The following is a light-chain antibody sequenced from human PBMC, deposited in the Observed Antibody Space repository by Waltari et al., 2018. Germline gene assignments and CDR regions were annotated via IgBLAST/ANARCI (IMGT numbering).Light chain of an antibody. CDR3: CSYAGSRTLWV. CDR1: SSDVGGYNY. J-gene: IGLJ3*02. V-gene: IGLV2-23*02. Sequence: QSALTQPASVSGSPGQSITISCTGTSSDVGGYNYVSWYQQHPGKAPKLMIYDVSKRPSGVPTLFSGSTSGNTAPLTISGLQAEAEADYYCCSYAGSRTLWVFGGGTKLTVL. CDR2: DVS.